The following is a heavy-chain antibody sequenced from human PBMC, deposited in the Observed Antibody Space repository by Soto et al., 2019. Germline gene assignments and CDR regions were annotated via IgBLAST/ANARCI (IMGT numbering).Heavy chain of an antibody. CDR1: GFTFSSYA. V-gene: IGHV3-30-3*01. Sequence: QVQLVESGGGVVQPGRSLRLSCAASGFTFSSYAMHWVRQAPGQGLEWVALISYDGSNKYYADSVKGRFTISRDNSKNTLYLQMNSVSPEDTAVYHCARDQGGTTLYYHGMDVWGHGTTVTVSS. CDR3: ARDQGGTTLYYHGMDV. D-gene: IGHD1-7*01. J-gene: IGHJ6*02. CDR2: ISYDGSNK.